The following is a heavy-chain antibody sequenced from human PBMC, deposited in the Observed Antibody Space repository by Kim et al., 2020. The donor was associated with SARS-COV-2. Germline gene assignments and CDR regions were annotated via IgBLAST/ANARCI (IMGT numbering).Heavy chain of an antibody. Sequence: GGSLRLSCAASGFTFSNYAMTWVRQAPGKGLEWVSGMSGTGVGTYYADSVKGRFTISSDNSKNTLYLQMNSLRAEDTAVYYCAKDLLHYYGSGSYYDAFDIWGQGTMVTVSS. V-gene: IGHV3-23*01. J-gene: IGHJ3*02. CDR2: MSGTGVGT. CDR3: AKDLLHYYGSGSYYDAFDI. D-gene: IGHD3-10*01. CDR1: GFTFSNYA.